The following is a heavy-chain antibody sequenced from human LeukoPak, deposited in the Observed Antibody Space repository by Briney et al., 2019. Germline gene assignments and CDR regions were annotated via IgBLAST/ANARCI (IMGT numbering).Heavy chain of an antibody. D-gene: IGHD2/OR15-2a*01. Sequence: GESLKISCKGSGYIFTNYWIAWVRQMPGKGLEWMGVIYPGDSDTRYSPSFQGQVTISADKSISTAYLQWGSLKASDTAMYYYARGVPESMGPYFDYWGQGTLVTVSS. CDR3: ARGVPESMGPYFDY. V-gene: IGHV5-51*01. CDR1: GYIFTNYW. CDR2: IYPGDSDT. J-gene: IGHJ4*02.